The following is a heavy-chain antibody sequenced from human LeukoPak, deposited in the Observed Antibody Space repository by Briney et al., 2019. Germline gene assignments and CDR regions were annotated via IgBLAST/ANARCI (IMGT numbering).Heavy chain of an antibody. CDR1: GGSISSYY. J-gene: IGHJ4*02. Sequence: PSETLSLTCTVSGGSISSYYWSWTRQPAGKGLEWIGRIYTSGSTNYNPSLKSRVTMSVDTSKNQFSLKLSSVTAADTAVYYCARTLWGGSVAAAGPYYFDYWGQGTLVTVSS. CDR3: ARTLWGGSVAAAGPYYFDY. D-gene: IGHD6-13*01. V-gene: IGHV4-4*07. CDR2: IYTSGST.